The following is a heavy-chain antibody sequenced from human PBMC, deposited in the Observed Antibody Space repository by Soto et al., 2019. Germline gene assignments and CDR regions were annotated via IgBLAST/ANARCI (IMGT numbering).Heavy chain of an antibody. CDR3: VNDMYEGSSGGSLDY. J-gene: IGHJ4*02. CDR1: GFTFYDFA. Sequence: EVQLVESGGGLVQPGRSLRLSCAASGFTFYDFAMHWVRQAPGKVLEWVSRISGTRNIIDYADSVKGRFIISRDNAKNSLYLQMNSLRPEDTAFYYCVNDMYEGSSGGSLDYWGQGTLVTVSS. V-gene: IGHV3-9*01. CDR2: ISGTRNII. D-gene: IGHD2-15*01.